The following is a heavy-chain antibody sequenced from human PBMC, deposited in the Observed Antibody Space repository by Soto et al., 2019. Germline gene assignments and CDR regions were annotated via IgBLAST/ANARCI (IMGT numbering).Heavy chain of an antibody. CDR3: AREVPSTVTSYFDS. J-gene: IGHJ4*02. CDR2: VYYTGST. D-gene: IGHD4-17*01. V-gene: IGHV4-59*01. CDR1: GASMFDNN. Sequence: SETLSLTCTVSGASMFDNNWAWIRQPPGKRLEWIGYVYYTGSTSYNPSLRSRVNISVDTSKNQFSLKLASVTAADTAGYFCAREVPSTVTSYFDSWGQGILVTVSS.